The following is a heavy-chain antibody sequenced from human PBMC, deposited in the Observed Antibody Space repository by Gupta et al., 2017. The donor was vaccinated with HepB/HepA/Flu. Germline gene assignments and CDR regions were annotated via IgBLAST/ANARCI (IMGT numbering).Heavy chain of an antibody. CDR3: ARDLGSTLWFADFGYFDL. J-gene: IGHJ4*02. Sequence: HLEESGGGLVRPGGSRRLSCGGSGFTFLSYTMHWVRQTPGKGLQWFASISGSANHIFYADSVKDRFIVSRDNAKNSLFLQMNNLRAEDTAVYYCARDLGSTLWFADFGYFDLWGQGTLLTVSS. CDR2: ISGSANHI. V-gene: IGHV3-21*01. CDR1: GFTFLSYT. D-gene: IGHD3-10*01.